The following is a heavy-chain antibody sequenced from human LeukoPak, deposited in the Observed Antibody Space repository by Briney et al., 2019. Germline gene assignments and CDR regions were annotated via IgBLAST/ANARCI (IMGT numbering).Heavy chain of an antibody. Sequence: GASGKVSCKASGGTFSSYAISWVRQAPGQGLEWMGGIIPIFGTANYAQKFQGRVTITADESTSTAYMELSSLRSEDTAVYYCARNPNYGDYRFDYWGQGTLVTVSS. J-gene: IGHJ4*02. CDR1: GGTFSSYA. CDR2: IIPIFGTA. V-gene: IGHV1-69*01. CDR3: ARNPNYGDYRFDY. D-gene: IGHD4-17*01.